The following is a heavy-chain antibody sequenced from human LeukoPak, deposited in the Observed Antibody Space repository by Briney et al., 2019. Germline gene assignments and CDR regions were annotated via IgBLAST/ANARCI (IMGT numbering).Heavy chain of an antibody. D-gene: IGHD1-1*01. Sequence: PGGSLRLSCAASQFTFGNYAMSWVRQAPGKGLEWVSAISGSGGSTYYADSVKGRFTISRDNSKNTLYLHMNSLRVEDTAIYYCARDYCSTTTCLDYWGQGTLVTVSS. CDR1: QFTFGNYA. V-gene: IGHV3-23*01. J-gene: IGHJ4*02. CDR2: ISGSGGST. CDR3: ARDYCSTTTCLDY.